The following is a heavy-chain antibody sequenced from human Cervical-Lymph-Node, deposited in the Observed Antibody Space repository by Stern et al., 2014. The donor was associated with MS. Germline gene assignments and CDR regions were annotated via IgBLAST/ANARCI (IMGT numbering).Heavy chain of an antibody. Sequence: QLVQSGAAVKKPGASVKVSCKISGNTFTELSIHWVRQAPGKGLEWVGGFDPEDGETIYAQNFQGRVTMTEDTSTDTAYMELSNLRSEDTALYYCATVHKSLRFRRGVEGAFDIWGQGTMVSVSS. J-gene: IGHJ3*02. CDR1: GNTFTELS. CDR2: FDPEDGET. D-gene: IGHD3-10*01. CDR3: ATVHKSLRFRRGVEGAFDI. V-gene: IGHV1-24*01.